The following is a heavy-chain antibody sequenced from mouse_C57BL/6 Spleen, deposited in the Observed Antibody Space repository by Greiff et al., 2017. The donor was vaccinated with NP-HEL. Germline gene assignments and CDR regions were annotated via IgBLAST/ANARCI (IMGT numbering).Heavy chain of an antibody. CDR2: IDPSDSYT. CDR1: GYTFTSYW. D-gene: IGHD1-1*01. J-gene: IGHJ4*01. CDR3: ARSSTTVVADYAMDY. Sequence: VQLQQPGAELVKPGASVKLSCKASGYTFTSYWMQWVKQRPGQGLEWIGEIDPSDSYTNYNQKFKGKATLTVDTSSSTAYMQLSSLTSEDSADYYCARSSTTVVADYAMDYWGQGTSVTVSS. V-gene: IGHV1-50*01.